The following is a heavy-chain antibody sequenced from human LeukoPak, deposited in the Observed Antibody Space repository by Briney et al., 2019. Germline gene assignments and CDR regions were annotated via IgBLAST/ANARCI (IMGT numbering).Heavy chain of an antibody. V-gene: IGHV4-4*09. CDR2: IYTSGST. CDR3: ARQVDYYDSSGYQKYYFDY. Sequence: SETLSLTRTVSGGSISSYYWSCIRQPPGKGLEWIWYIYTSGSTNYNPSLKSRVTISVDTSKKQLSLKLSCVTAADTAVYYCARQVDYYDSSGYQKYYFDYWGQGTLVTVSS. D-gene: IGHD3-22*01. J-gene: IGHJ4*02. CDR1: GGSISSYY.